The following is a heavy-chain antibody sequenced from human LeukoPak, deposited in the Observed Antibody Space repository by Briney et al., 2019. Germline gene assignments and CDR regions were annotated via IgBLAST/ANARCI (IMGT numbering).Heavy chain of an antibody. V-gene: IGHV3-23*01. CDR1: GFIFRNYA. Sequence: GGSLRFSCAASGFIFRNYAMSWVRRAPGKGLEYVSAISGVGSITYYTDSVKGRFTISRDNSKNTLYLQMNSLRAEDTAVYYCAKDNGWGLDYWGQGTLVTVSS. CDR2: ISGVGSIT. CDR3: AKDNGWGLDY. D-gene: IGHD7-27*01. J-gene: IGHJ4*02.